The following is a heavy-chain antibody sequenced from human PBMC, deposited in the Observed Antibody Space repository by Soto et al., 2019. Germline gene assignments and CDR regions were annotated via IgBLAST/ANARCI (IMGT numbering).Heavy chain of an antibody. CDR1: GYTFTAYN. Sequence: ASVKVSCKAFGYTFTAYNIHWLRQAPGQGLEWMGWINAGNGNTRSSRKFQGRVIITRDTSATTAYLGVDSLRSEDTAIYYCARVAPSGGSVARFDPWGQGTLVTVS. CDR2: INAGNGNT. J-gene: IGHJ5*02. V-gene: IGHV1-3*01. D-gene: IGHD2-21*01. CDR3: ARVAPSGGSVARFDP.